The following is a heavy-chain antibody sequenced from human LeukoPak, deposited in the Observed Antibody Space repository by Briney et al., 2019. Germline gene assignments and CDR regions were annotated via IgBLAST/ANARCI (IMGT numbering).Heavy chain of an antibody. CDR3: ARDAYSNSYYWFDP. Sequence: PSETLSLTCTVSGGSIIGYYWSWIRQPAGEGLEWIGRIYSSGSTNYNPSLQSRVTISVDKSNNQFSLKLTSVTAADTAVYCCARDAYSNSYYWFDPWGQGTLVTVSS. D-gene: IGHD6-13*01. V-gene: IGHV4-4*07. J-gene: IGHJ5*02. CDR2: IYSSGST. CDR1: GGSIIGYY.